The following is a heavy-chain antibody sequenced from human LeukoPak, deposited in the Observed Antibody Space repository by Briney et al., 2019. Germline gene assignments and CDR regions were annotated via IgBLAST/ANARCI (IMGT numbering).Heavy chain of an antibody. CDR3: AASYSETQLYYFDY. V-gene: IGHV3-48*01. CDR1: GLTFNRYS. CDR2: ISSSGTGI. Sequence: GVSLRLSCAASGLTFNRYSMNWVRQAPGKGLEWVAYISSSGTGIYYADSVKGRFAISRDNAKNSVYLQMNSLRGEDTAVYHCAASYSETQLYYFDYWGQGNLVTVSS. D-gene: IGHD1-26*01. J-gene: IGHJ4*02.